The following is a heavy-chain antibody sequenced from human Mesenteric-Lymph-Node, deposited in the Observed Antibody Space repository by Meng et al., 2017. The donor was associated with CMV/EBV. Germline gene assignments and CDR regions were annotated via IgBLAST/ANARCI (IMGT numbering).Heavy chain of an antibody. CDR1: GYTFTSYG. J-gene: IGHJ3*02. V-gene: IGHV1-18*01. CDR2: ISAYNGNT. D-gene: IGHD2-15*01. Sequence: ASVKVSCKASGYTFTSYGISWVRQAPGQGLEWMGWISAYNGNTNYAQKLQGRVTMTTDTSTSTAYMELRSLRSEDTAVYYCARDEGWRWSARRVVDAFDIWGQGTMVTVSS. CDR3: ARDEGWRWSARRVVDAFDI.